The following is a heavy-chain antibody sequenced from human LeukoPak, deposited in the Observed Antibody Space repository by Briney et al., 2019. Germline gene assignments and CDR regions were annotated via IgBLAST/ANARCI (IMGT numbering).Heavy chain of an antibody. Sequence: EASVKVSCKASGGTFSSYAISWVRQALGQGLEWMGRIIPILGIANYAQKFQGRVTVTADKSTSTAYMELSSLRSEDTAVYYCARGGGYCSGGSCVLALAEYFQHWGQGTLVTVSS. V-gene: IGHV1-69*04. D-gene: IGHD2-15*01. CDR3: ARGGGYCSGGSCVLALAEYFQH. CDR1: GGTFSSYA. CDR2: IIPILGIA. J-gene: IGHJ1*01.